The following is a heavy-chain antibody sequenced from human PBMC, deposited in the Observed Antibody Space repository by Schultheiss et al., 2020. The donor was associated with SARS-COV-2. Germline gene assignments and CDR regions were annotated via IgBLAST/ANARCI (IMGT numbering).Heavy chain of an antibody. CDR3: ARDTMVRGVLYGMDV. J-gene: IGHJ6*02. CDR1: GYSISSGYY. Sequence: SETLSLTCAVSGYSISSGYYWGWIRQPPGKGLEWIGSIYHSGSTYYNPSLKSRVTISVDTSKNQFSLKLSSVTAADTAVYYCARDTMVRGVLYGMDVWGQGTTVTVSS. V-gene: IGHV4-38-2*02. CDR2: IYHSGST. D-gene: IGHD3-10*01.